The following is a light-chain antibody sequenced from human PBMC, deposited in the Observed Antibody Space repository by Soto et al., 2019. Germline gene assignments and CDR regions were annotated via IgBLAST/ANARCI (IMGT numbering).Light chain of an antibody. V-gene: IGKV1-5*01. CDR1: QSISRG. J-gene: IGKJ1*01. Sequence: DIQMTKSHPTMPASVGERVTITGRASQSISRGLAWHQQKAGEAQKLLTFDPPTLESGVPSRFSGSGSGTEFTLTISSLQPDDFATYYCQQYNPGTFGQGTKVEIK. CDR3: QQYNPGT. CDR2: DPP.